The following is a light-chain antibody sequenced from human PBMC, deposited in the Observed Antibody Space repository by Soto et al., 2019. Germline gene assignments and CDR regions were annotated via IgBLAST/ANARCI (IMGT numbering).Light chain of an antibody. Sequence: EIVMTQSPDTLSVSPGEGATLFCRASQSVRNTLAWYQQKPGLAPRLLIYAVSTRATGVPARFSGNGSETEFSLTISGLQSDDYAVYYCQQRGNWPLTFGGGTKVDIK. CDR3: QQRGNWPLT. CDR1: QSVRNT. J-gene: IGKJ4*01. CDR2: AVS. V-gene: IGKV3-15*01.